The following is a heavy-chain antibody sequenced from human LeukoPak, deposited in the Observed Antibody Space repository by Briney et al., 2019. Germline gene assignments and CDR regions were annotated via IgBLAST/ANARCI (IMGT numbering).Heavy chain of an antibody. CDR2: ISSNGGST. Sequence: GGSLRLSCAASGFTFSSYAMHWVRQAPGKGLEYVSAISSNGGSTYYANSVKGRFTISRDNSKNTLYLQMGSLRAEDMAVYYCARRFSSSEFFSDYWGQGTLVTVSS. CDR1: GFTFSSYA. CDR3: ARRFSSSEFFSDY. V-gene: IGHV3-64*01. J-gene: IGHJ4*02. D-gene: IGHD3-22*01.